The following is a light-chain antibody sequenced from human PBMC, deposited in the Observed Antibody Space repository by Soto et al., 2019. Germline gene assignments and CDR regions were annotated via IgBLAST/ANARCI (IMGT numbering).Light chain of an antibody. CDR3: QSYDSSLSVI. CDR1: SSNIGSGYD. J-gene: IGLJ2*01. CDR2: DNS. Sequence: QSALTQPPSVSGAPGQRVTISCTGSSSNIGSGYDVHWYQHLPGTAPKLLIYDNSNRPSGVPDRFSGSKSGTSASLAITGLQAEDEADYFCQSYDSSLSVIFGGGTKVTVL. V-gene: IGLV1-40*01.